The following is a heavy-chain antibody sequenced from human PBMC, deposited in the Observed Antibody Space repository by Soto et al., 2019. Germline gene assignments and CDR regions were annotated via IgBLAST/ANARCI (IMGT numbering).Heavy chain of an antibody. CDR3: VCQHDFWRGYRRRWFGR. Sequence: PSETLSLTCAVYGGSFSGYYWSGIRQPPGKGLEWIGEINHRGSPNYNPSLKSRVPISEDPSRNQFSLKLSPVTAADMAEFYCVCQHDFWRGYRRRWFGRLDKGTRVTVCS. J-gene: IGHJ5*02. CDR1: GGSFSGYY. V-gene: IGHV4-34*01. CDR2: INHRGSP. D-gene: IGHD3-3*01.